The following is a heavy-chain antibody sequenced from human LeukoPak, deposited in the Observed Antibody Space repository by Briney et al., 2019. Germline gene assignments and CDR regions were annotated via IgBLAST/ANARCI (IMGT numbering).Heavy chain of an antibody. V-gene: IGHV4-39*01. CDR3: ARTIAARRDYFDS. CDR1: GGSISSSSYY. J-gene: IGHJ4*02. D-gene: IGHD6-6*01. CDR2: IYYSGST. Sequence: SETLSLTCTVSGGSISSSSYYWGWLRQPPGKGLEWIGTIYYSGSTYYTPSLKSRLTISVDTSKNQFSLTLSSVTAADTAVYYCARTIAARRDYFDSWGQGTLVTVSS.